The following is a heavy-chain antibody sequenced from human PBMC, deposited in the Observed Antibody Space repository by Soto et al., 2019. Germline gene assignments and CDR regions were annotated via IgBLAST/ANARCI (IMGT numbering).Heavy chain of an antibody. V-gene: IGHV3-23*01. CDR1: GFTFSSYA. CDR3: AKGIRMVRGVLDY. CDR2: ISGSGGST. J-gene: IGHJ4*02. D-gene: IGHD3-10*01. Sequence: GGSLRLSCAASGFTFSSYAMSWFRQAPGKGLEWVSAISGSGGSTYYADSVKGRFTISRDNSKNTLYLQMNSLRAEDTAVYYCAKGIRMVRGVLDYWGQGTLVTVSS.